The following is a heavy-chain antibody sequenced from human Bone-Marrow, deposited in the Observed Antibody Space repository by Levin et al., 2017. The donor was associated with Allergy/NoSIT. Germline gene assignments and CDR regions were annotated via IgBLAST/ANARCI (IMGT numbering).Heavy chain of an antibody. V-gene: IGHV3-48*02. J-gene: IGHJ4*02. Sequence: GESLKISCAASGFIFGKYNMHWVRQAPGKGLEWLSFINTRSSSTFDADSVKGRFTISRDNAKSSLYLQMSNLREDDTAVYYCARDWSIGYTHGSLDSWGQGTLVTVSS. CDR2: INTRSSST. CDR3: ARDWSIGYTHGSLDS. D-gene: IGHD5-18*01. CDR1: GFIFGKYN.